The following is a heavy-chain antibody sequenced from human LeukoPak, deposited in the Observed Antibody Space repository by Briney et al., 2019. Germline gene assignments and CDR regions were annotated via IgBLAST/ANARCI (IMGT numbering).Heavy chain of an antibody. Sequence: SSETLSLTCSVSGGSISNFWSWIRQPPGKGLECIGFIYYSETTNYNPSFKSRVTISVDTSKNQFSLKLSSVTAADTAVYYCARDGVGAILFDYWGQGTLVTVSS. J-gene: IGHJ4*02. CDR1: GGSISNF. V-gene: IGHV4-59*12. CDR2: IYYSETT. D-gene: IGHD1-26*01. CDR3: ARDGVGAILFDY.